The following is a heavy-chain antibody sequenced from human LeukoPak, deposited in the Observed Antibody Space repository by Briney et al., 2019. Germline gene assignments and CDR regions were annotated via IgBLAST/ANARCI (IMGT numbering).Heavy chain of an antibody. D-gene: IGHD6-19*01. V-gene: IGHV3-23*01. CDR3: AKGAYSSGWYAGIDY. CDR2: ISGSGGST. CDR1: GFTFSSYA. Sequence: HPGGSLRLSCAASGFTFSSYAMSWVRQAPGKGLEWVSAISGSGGSTYYADSVKGRFTISRDNSKNTLYLQMNSLRAEDTAVHYCAKGAYSSGWYAGIDYWGQGTLVTVSS. J-gene: IGHJ4*02.